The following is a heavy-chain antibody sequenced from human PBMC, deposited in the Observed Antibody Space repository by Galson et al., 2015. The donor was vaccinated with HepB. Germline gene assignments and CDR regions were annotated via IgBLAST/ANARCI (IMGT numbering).Heavy chain of an antibody. CDR1: GFTFSSYS. V-gene: IGHV3-21*01. J-gene: IGHJ5*02. Sequence: SLRLSCAASGFTFSSYSMNWVRQAPGKGLEWVSSISSSSSYIYYADSVKGRFTISRDNAKNSLYLQMNSLRAEDTAVYYCARGWTGIAAAGTLLAWGQGTLVTVSS. CDR3: ARGWTGIAAAGTLLA. CDR2: ISSSSSYI. D-gene: IGHD6-13*01.